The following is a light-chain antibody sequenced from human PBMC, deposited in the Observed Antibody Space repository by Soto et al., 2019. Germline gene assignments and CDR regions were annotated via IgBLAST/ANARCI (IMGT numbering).Light chain of an antibody. CDR3: CSYAGSSTYV. J-gene: IGLJ1*01. V-gene: IGLV2-23*02. CDR2: EVS. Sequence: QSALAQPASVSRSPGQSITISCPGTSSDVGSYNLVSWYQQHPGKAPKLMIYEVSKRPSGVSNRFSGSKSGNTASLTISGLQAEDEADYYCCSYAGSSTYVFGTGTKVTVL. CDR1: SSDVGSYNL.